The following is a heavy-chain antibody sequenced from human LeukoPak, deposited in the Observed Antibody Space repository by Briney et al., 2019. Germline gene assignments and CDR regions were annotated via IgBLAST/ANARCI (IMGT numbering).Heavy chain of an antibody. CDR2: IKEDGSEK. V-gene: IGHV3-7*01. CDR3: ARNSNRYMDV. CDR1: GFTFRNYW. D-gene: IGHD2/OR15-2a*01. J-gene: IGHJ6*03. Sequence: GGSLRLSCAASGFTFRNYWMRWVRQAPGKGLEWVANIKEDGSEKYCVDSVKGRFTISRDNAKNSLYLQMNSLRAEDTAVYYCARNSNRYMDVWGKGTTVTVSS.